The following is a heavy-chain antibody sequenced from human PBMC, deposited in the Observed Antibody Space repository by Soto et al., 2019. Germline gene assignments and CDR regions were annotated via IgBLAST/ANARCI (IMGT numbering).Heavy chain of an antibody. CDR1: GFTFSSYG. V-gene: IGHV3-33*01. Sequence: GGSLRLSCAASGFTFSSYGMHWVRQAPGKGLEWVAVIWYDGSNKYYADSVKGRFTISRDNSKNTLYLQMNSLRAEDTAVYYCARDHPEHWIPVYFDYWGQGTLVTVSS. D-gene: IGHD5-18*01. J-gene: IGHJ4*02. CDR2: IWYDGSNK. CDR3: ARDHPEHWIPVYFDY.